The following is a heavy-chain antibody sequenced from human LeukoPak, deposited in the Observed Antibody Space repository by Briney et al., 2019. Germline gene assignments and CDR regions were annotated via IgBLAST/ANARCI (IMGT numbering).Heavy chain of an antibody. J-gene: IGHJ4*02. D-gene: IGHD2-2*01. CDR2: IYYTGST. V-gene: IGHV4-59*08. Sequence: KPSETLSLTCTVSGGSISSHYWSWIRQPPGKGLEWIGYIYYTGSTNYNPSLKSRVTISLDTSRNQFSLKLSSVTAADTAVYYCARVIGYCSSTSCFGYFDYWGQGTLVTVSS. CDR1: GGSISSHY. CDR3: ARVIGYCSSTSCFGYFDY.